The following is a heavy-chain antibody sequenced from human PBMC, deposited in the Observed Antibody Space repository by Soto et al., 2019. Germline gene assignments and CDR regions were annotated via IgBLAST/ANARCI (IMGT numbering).Heavy chain of an antibody. CDR3: ASPPSGHSFYYYYGMDV. Sequence: QVQLVQSGAEVKKPGSSVKVSCKASGGTFSSYAISWVRQAPGQGLEWMGGIIAIFGTGDYAQKFQGRVTITADESTSTAYMELSSLRSEDTAVYYCASPPSGHSFYYYYGMDVWGQGTTVTVFS. J-gene: IGHJ6*02. CDR2: IIAIFGTG. D-gene: IGHD2-21*02. V-gene: IGHV1-69*12. CDR1: GGTFSSYA.